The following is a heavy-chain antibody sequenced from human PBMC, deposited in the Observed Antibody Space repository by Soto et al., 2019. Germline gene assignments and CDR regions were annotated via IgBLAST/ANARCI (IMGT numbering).Heavy chain of an antibody. CDR3: ARGANVDMNWFDP. CDR1: GYTFTSYD. D-gene: IGHD2-15*01. V-gene: IGHV1-8*01. J-gene: IGHJ5*02. CDR2: MNPNSGNT. Sequence: ASVKVSCXASGYTFTSYDINWVRQATGQGLEWMGWMNPNSGNTGYAQKFQGRVTMTRNTSISTAYMELSSLRSEDTAVYYCARGANVDMNWFDPWGQGTLVTVSS.